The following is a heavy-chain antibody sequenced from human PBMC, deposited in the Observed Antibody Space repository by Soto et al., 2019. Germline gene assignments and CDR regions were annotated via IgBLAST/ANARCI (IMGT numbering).Heavy chain of an antibody. J-gene: IGHJ2*01. CDR2: IWYDGSNK. CDR1: GFTFSSYG. Sequence: QVQLVESGGGVVQPGRSLRLSCAASGFTFSSYGMHWVRQAPGKGLEWVAVIWYDGSNKYYADSVKGRFTISRDNSKNTLYLQMNSLRAEDTAVYYCARGSGSYWYFDLWGRGTLVTVSS. D-gene: IGHD6-19*01. V-gene: IGHV3-33*01. CDR3: ARGSGSYWYFDL.